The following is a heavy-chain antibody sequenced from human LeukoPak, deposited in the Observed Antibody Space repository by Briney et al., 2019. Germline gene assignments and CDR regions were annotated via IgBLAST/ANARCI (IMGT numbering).Heavy chain of an antibody. CDR1: GFTFSSYW. Sequence: GGSLRLSCAASGFTFSSYWMHWVRQAPGKGLVWVSRINSDGSSISYADSVKGRFTISRDNAKNTLYLQMNSLRAEDTAVYYCARDPYYDILTGYYDGGWFDPWGQGTLVTVSS. D-gene: IGHD3-9*01. V-gene: IGHV3-74*01. J-gene: IGHJ5*02. CDR3: ARDPYYDILTGYYDGGWFDP. CDR2: INSDGSSI.